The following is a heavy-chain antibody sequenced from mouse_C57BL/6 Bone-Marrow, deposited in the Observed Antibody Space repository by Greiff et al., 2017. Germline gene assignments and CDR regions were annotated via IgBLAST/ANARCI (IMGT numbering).Heavy chain of an antibody. Sequence: EVQVVESGGDLVKPGGSLKLSCAASGFTFSSYGMSWVRQTPDKRLEWVATISSGGSYTYYPDSVKGRFTISRDNAKNTLYLQMSSLKSEDTAMYYCARPITTVVAPGFAYWGQGTLVTVSA. D-gene: IGHD1-1*01. J-gene: IGHJ3*01. CDR1: GFTFSSYG. CDR3: ARPITTVVAPGFAY. V-gene: IGHV5-6*01. CDR2: ISSGGSYT.